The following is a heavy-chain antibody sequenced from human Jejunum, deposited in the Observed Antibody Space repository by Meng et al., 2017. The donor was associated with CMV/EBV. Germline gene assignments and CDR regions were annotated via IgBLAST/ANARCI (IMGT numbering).Heavy chain of an antibody. J-gene: IGHJ4*02. Sequence: GSISSYYWTWIRQPPGKRLEWIGYVYTSGSTKYNPSLKSRVTISIDTSKNQFSLKLSSVTAADTAVYYCARGAGIEVADWGRHCDYWGQGTRVTVSS. D-gene: IGHD6-19*01. V-gene: IGHV4-4*08. CDR1: GSISSYY. CDR2: VYTSGST. CDR3: ARGAGIEVADWGRHCDY.